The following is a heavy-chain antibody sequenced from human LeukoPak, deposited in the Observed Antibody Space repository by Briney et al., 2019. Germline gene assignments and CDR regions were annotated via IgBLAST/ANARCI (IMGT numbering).Heavy chain of an antibody. V-gene: IGHV4-34*01. J-gene: IGHJ5*02. CDR1: GGSFSDYY. D-gene: IGHD6-19*01. CDR3: ARGLYSSGWLAP. Sequence: SETLSLTCAVYGGSFSDYYWSWIRQPPGKGLEWIGEINHSGSTNYNPSLKSRVTISVDTSKNQFSLKLSSVTAADTAVYYCARGLYSSGWLAPWGQGTLVTVSS. CDR2: INHSGST.